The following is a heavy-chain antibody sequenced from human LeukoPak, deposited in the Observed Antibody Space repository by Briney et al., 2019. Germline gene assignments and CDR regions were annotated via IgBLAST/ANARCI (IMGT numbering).Heavy chain of an antibody. CDR3: ARTEYGEGTDY. J-gene: IGHJ4*02. Sequence: SETLSLTCTVSGYSISSGYYWGWIRQPPGKGLEWIGSIYHSGSTYYNPSLKSRVTISVDTSKNQFSLKLSSVTAADTAVYYCARTEYGEGTDYWGQGTLVTVSS. CDR2: IYHSGST. D-gene: IGHD4-17*01. CDR1: GYSISSGYY. V-gene: IGHV4-38-2*02.